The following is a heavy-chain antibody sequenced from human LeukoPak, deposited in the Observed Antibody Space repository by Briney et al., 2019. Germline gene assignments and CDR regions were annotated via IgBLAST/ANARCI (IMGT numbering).Heavy chain of an antibody. Sequence: PGGSLRLSCAASGFTFSSYGMHWVRQAPGKGLEWVSYISRSSGTIYYADSVRGRFTISRDNGRNSLYLHMNSLRDEDTAVYYCARDPIYYDASPWGRGTLVTVSS. CDR3: ARDPIYYDASP. CDR1: GFTFSSYG. D-gene: IGHD3-22*01. CDR2: ISRSSGTI. V-gene: IGHV3-48*02. J-gene: IGHJ5*02.